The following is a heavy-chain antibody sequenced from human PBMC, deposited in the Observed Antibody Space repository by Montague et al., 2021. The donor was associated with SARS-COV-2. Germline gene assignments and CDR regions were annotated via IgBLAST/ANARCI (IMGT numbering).Heavy chain of an antibody. Sequence: SETLSLTCTVSGGSISSYYWSWIRRPPGKGLEWIGYIYYSGSTNYNPSLKSRVTISVDTSKNQFSLKLGSVTAADTAVYYCARGSGWMGNAFDIWGQGTMVTVSS. J-gene: IGHJ3*02. D-gene: IGHD6-19*01. V-gene: IGHV4-59*01. CDR2: IYYSGST. CDR1: GGSISSYY. CDR3: ARGSGWMGNAFDI.